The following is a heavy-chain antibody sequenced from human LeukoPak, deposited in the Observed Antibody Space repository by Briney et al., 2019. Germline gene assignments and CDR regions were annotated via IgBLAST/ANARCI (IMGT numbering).Heavy chain of an antibody. CDR2: IFTSGST. CDR1: GGSISSYS. Sequence: SETLSLTCSVSGGSISSYSWTRIRQPAGKGLEWIGRIFTSGSTNYNPSLKGRVTISVDTSKNQFSLRLSSVTAADTALYYCSSSGGHSGESFDYWGQGTLVTVSS. V-gene: IGHV4-4*07. J-gene: IGHJ4*02. CDR3: SSSGGHSGESFDY. D-gene: IGHD4-23*01.